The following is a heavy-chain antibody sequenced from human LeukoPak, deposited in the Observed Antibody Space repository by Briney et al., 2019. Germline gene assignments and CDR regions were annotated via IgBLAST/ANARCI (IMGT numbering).Heavy chain of an antibody. CDR2: IKQDGGEQ. CDR1: GFTFSTYW. V-gene: IGHV3-7*01. D-gene: IGHD3-16*01. Sequence: KAGGSLRLSCAASGFTFSTYWMSWVRQAPGKGLELVANIKQDGGEQSYVDSVKGRFAISRDNAKNSLYLQMNSLRGEDTAVCYCARANYVWGSPMFYWGQGTLVTVSS. J-gene: IGHJ4*02. CDR3: ARANYVWGSPMFY.